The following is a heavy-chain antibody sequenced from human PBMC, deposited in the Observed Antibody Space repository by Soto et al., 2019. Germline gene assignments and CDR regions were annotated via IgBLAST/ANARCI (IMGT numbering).Heavy chain of an antibody. D-gene: IGHD2-15*01. CDR1: GFTFSSYS. J-gene: IGHJ4*02. V-gene: IGHV3-48*01. CDR3: ARSSLYCSGGSCYSYCFDY. CDR2: ISSRYSTV. Sequence: PGGSLRLSCAASGFTFSSYSMNWVRQAPGKGLEWVSYISSRYSTVYYADSVKGRFTISRDNAKNSLYLQMNSLRGEDTAVYYCARSSLYCSGGSCYSYCFDYWGQGTLVTVSS.